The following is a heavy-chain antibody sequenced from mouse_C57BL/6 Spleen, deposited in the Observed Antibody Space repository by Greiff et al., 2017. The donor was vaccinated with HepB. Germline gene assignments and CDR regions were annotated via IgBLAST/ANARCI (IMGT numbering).Heavy chain of an antibody. Sequence: EVQLQESGPGLVKPSQSLSLTCSVTGYSITSGYYWNWIRQFPGNKLEWMGYISYDGSNNYNPSLKNRISITRDTSKNQFFLKLNSVTTEDTATYYCAREGTAYFDVWGTGTTVTVSS. CDR1: GYSITSGYY. CDR3: AREGTAYFDV. CDR2: ISYDGSN. V-gene: IGHV3-6*01. J-gene: IGHJ1*03. D-gene: IGHD1-2*01.